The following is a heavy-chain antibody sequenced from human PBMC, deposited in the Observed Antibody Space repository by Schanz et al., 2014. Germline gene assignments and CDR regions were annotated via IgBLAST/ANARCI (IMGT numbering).Heavy chain of an antibody. CDR3: AKGMGYCSGGTCYDYYYYGLDV. J-gene: IGHJ6*02. Sequence: EVRLVESGGGLVQPGGSLRLSCEASGFDFNSYSMNWVRQVPGKGLEWVSYICSSGNTIYYADSVKGRFTISRDNSENTLYLQMNSLSADDTAVFYCAKGMGYCSGGTCYDYYYYGLDVWGQGTTVTVSS. CDR1: GFDFNSYS. D-gene: IGHD2-15*01. V-gene: IGHV3-48*01. CDR2: ICSSGNTI.